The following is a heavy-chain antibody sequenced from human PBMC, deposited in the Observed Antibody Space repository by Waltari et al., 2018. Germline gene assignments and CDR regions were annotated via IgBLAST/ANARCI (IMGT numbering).Heavy chain of an antibody. J-gene: IGHJ4*02. Sequence: QLQLQESGPGLVKPSETLSLTCTVSGGSISSSSYYWGWIRQPPGKGLEWIGSIYYSGSTYYNPSLKSRVTISVDTSKNQFSLKLSSVTAADTAVYYCARPYYGSGSYFDYWGQGTLVTVSS. CDR1: GGSISSSSYY. V-gene: IGHV4-39*07. CDR2: IYYSGST. D-gene: IGHD3-10*01. CDR3: ARPYYGSGSYFDY.